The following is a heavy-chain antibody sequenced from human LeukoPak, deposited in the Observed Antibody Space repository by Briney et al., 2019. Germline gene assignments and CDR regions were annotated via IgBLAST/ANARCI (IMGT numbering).Heavy chain of an antibody. J-gene: IGHJ3*02. Sequence: RGSLRLSCAASGFTFSSYAMSWIRQAPGKGLEWVSAISGSGGSTYYADSVKGRFTISRDNSKNTLYLQMNSLRAEDTAVYYCAKGLGYCSGGSCPYDAFDIWGQGTMVTVSS. CDR2: ISGSGGST. D-gene: IGHD2-15*01. CDR1: GFTFSSYA. CDR3: AKGLGYCSGGSCPYDAFDI. V-gene: IGHV3-23*01.